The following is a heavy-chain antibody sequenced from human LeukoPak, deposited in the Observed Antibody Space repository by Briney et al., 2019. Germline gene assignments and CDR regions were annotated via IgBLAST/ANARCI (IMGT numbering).Heavy chain of an antibody. CDR3: ARYDFWSGYYQANFDY. V-gene: IGHV3-7*01. CDR1: GFTFSSYW. J-gene: IGHJ4*02. Sequence: RGSLRLSCAASGFTFSSYWMSWVRQAPGKGLEWVANIKQDGSEKYYVDSVKGRFTISRDNAKNSLYLQMNSLRAEDTAVYYCARYDFWSGYYQANFDYWGQGTLVTVSS. D-gene: IGHD3-3*01. CDR2: IKQDGSEK.